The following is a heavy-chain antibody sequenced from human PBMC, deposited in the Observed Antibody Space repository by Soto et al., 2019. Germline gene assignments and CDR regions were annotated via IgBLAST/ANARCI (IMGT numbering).Heavy chain of an antibody. Sequence: QVQLVQSGAEVKKPGSSVKVSCKASGGTFSSYAISWVRQAPGQGLEWMGGIIPIFGTANYAQKCQGRVPITGDESTSRAYMELGSLSSEDTAVYCCARGPGAAASEAFDIWGQGTMVTVSS. CDR3: ARGPGAAASEAFDI. CDR1: GGTFSSYA. J-gene: IGHJ3*02. D-gene: IGHD6-13*01. V-gene: IGHV1-69*12. CDR2: IIPIFGTA.